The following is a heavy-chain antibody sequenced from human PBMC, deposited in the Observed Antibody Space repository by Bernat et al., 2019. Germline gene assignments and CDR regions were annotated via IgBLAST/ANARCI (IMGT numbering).Heavy chain of an antibody. V-gene: IGHV3-48*01. J-gene: IGHJ3*02. CDR1: GFTFSSYS. Sequence: EVQLVESGGGLVQPGGSLRLSCAASGFTFSSYSMNWVRQAPGKGLEWVSYISSSSSTIYYADSGKGRLTISRDNAKNSLYLQMNSLRAEDTAVYYCARDSAIVGATSWAFDIWGQGTMVTVSS. D-gene: IGHD1-26*01. CDR2: ISSSSSTI. CDR3: ARDSAIVGATSWAFDI.